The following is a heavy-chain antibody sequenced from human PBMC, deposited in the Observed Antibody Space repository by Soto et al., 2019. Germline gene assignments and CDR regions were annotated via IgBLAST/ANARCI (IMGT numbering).Heavy chain of an antibody. CDR2: ISQSGST. D-gene: IGHD2-2*01. J-gene: IGHJ4*02. V-gene: IGHV4-34*01. CDR1: GQSFSGHT. CDR3: ARGSGIAVIPGELEDVHYDY. Sequence: QVQLQQWGAGLLKPSETLSLTCAVYGQSFSGHTWSWIRQSPGKGLEWIGEISQSGSTYYNPSLKTLFTISADTSKNQFSLTLNSVTAADTGVFYCARGSGIAVIPGELEDVHYDYWGQGTLVSVSS.